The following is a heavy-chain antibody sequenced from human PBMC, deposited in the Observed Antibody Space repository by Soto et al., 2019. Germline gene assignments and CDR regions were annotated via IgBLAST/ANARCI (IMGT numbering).Heavy chain of an antibody. CDR1: GGSISNYY. D-gene: IGHD3-10*01. J-gene: IGHJ5*02. CDR3: ARDLSSYGGGGTGEVKENWFDP. V-gene: IGHV4-59*01. Sequence: SETLSLTCTVSGGSISNYYWSWIRQSQGKGLEWIGYAYYSGSTDYNPSLKSRVTMSVDTSKNQVSLKLNSVTTADTAVYYCARDLSSYGGGGTGEVKENWFDPWGPGTLVTVSS. CDR2: AYYSGST.